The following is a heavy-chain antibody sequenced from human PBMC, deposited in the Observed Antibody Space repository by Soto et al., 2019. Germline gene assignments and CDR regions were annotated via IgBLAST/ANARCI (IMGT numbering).Heavy chain of an antibody. CDR3: AKVVNYYDSSGYYHDY. J-gene: IGHJ4*02. V-gene: IGHV3-23*01. CDR2: ISDSGGST. CDR1: GFTFTSYA. Sequence: GGSLRLSCAASGFTFTSYAMSWVRQAPGKGLEWVSTISDSGGSTYYADSVKGRFAISRDNSKNTLYLQMNSLRAEDTAVYYCAKVVNYYDSSGYYHDYWGQGTLVTVSS. D-gene: IGHD3-22*01.